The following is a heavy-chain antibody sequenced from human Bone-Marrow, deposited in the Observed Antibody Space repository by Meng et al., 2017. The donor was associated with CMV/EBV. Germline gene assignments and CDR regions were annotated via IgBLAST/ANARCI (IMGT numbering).Heavy chain of an antibody. CDR3: ARDLGDY. J-gene: IGHJ4*02. CDR2: IYSGGST. CDR1: GFTVSSNY. Sequence: GESLKISCAASGFTVSSNYMSWVRQAPGKRLEWVSVIYSGGSTYYADSVKGRFTISRDNSKNTLYLQMNSLRAEDMAVYYCARDLGDYWGQGTLVTVSS. V-gene: IGHV3-53*01.